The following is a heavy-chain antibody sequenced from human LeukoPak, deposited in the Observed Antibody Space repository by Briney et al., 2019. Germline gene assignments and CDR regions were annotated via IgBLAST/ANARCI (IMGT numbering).Heavy chain of an antibody. CDR2: ISGSGGST. CDR3: AKGYSSGWDPYDY. V-gene: IGHV3-23*01. D-gene: IGHD6-19*01. CDR1: GFTFSSHA. Sequence: GGSLRLSCAASGFTFSSHAMSWVRQAPGKGLEWVSAISGSGGSTYYADSVKGRFTISRDNSKNTLYLQMNSLRAEDTAVYYCAKGYSSGWDPYDYWGQGTLVTVSS. J-gene: IGHJ4*02.